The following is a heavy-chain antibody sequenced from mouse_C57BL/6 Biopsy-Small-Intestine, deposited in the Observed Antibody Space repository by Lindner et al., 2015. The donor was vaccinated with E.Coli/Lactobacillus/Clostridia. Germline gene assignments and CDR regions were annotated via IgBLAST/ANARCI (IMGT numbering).Heavy chain of an antibody. CDR3: VADVYTPPGIKRFYDFWSGQGF. V-gene: IGHV14-4*02. J-gene: IGHJ4*01. D-gene: IGHD1-3*01. Sequence: SVKVSCKASAFSFITSAVQWVRQARGQRLEWIGWIDVDSGATNYAQQLQERVTITRDISTNTAYMELSSLKFEDTAVYYCVADVYTPPGIKRFYDFWSGQGFWGQGTQVTVSS. CDR2: IDVDSGAT. CDR1: AFSFITSA.